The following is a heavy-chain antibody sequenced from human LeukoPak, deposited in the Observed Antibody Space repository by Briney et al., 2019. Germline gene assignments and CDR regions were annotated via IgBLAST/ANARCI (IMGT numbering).Heavy chain of an antibody. CDR2: IGGTGYST. D-gene: IGHD3-22*01. J-gene: IGHJ4*02. CDR3: AKVMNMIVVASIDS. CDR1: GFTFSSYG. V-gene: IGHV3-23*01. Sequence: TGGSLRLSCAASGFTFSSYGMSWVREAPGKELVCVSAIGGTGYSTYYADSVKGRFSISRDNSKNTLYLQMDSLRAEDTAVYYCAKVMNMIVVASIDSWGQGILVTVSS.